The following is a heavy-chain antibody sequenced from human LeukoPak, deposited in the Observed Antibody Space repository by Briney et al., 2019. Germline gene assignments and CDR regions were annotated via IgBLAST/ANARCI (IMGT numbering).Heavy chain of an antibody. D-gene: IGHD3-22*01. Sequence: GGSLRLSCAASGFTFSSYEMNWVRQAPGKGLEWVSYISSSGSTIYYADSVKGRFTISRDNAKNSLYLQMNSLRAEDTAVYYCARVGTGYYSSYYFDYWGQGTLVTVSS. J-gene: IGHJ4*02. V-gene: IGHV3-48*03. CDR2: ISSSGSTI. CDR1: GFTFSSYE. CDR3: ARVGTGYYSSYYFDY.